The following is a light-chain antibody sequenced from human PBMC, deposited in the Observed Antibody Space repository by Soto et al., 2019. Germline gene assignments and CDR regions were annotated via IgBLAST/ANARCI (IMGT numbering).Light chain of an antibody. CDR1: QGISNW. CDR2: DAS. J-gene: IGKJ1*01. Sequence: DIQMTQPPSTLSASVGDRVTITCRAGQGISNWLAWYQQKPGKAPKLLIYDASTLESVVPSRFSGSGSGTEFTLTISSLLPDDFATYYCQQYNSYSTVGQGTKVEIK. CDR3: QQYNSYST. V-gene: IGKV1-5*01.